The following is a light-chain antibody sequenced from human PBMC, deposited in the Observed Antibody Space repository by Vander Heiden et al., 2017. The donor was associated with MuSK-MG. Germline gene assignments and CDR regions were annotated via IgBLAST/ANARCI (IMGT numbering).Light chain of an antibody. V-gene: IGLV1-40*01. J-gene: IGLJ3*02. CDR2: GNS. CDR1: SPTIGAGSD. Sequence: VSGAPRQRVTIPCTGTSPTIGAGSDVHWYQQLPATAPTLLVYGNSNRPSRLPDRFPASKSGPSASLAITGLQAEEEADYYCQSYDSSLSGWVFGGGTKLTVL. CDR3: QSYDSSLSGWV.